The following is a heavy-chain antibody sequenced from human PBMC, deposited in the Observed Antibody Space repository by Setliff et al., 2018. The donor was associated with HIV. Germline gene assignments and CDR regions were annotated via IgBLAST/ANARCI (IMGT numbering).Heavy chain of an antibody. CDR1: GFTFSGHW. J-gene: IGHJ4*02. CDR3: ARDPQDIVGVSLDY. Sequence: GGSLRLPCVATGFTFSGHWMNWVRQAPGKGPERVANKNQHGSTRNYVDSVKGRFTISRDNAKNSLYLQMNSLGADDTAVYYCARDPQDIVGVSLDYWGQGSLVTVSS. D-gene: IGHD1-26*01. V-gene: IGHV3-7*03. CDR2: KNQHGSTR.